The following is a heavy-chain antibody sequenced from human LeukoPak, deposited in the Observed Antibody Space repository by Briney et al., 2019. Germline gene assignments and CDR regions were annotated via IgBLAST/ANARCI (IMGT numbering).Heavy chain of an antibody. D-gene: IGHD6-13*01. V-gene: IGHV4-34*01. CDR2: INHSGST. J-gene: IGHJ4*02. CDR1: GGSFSDYS. CDR3: ARLGLYTISWYRFYYFDY. Sequence: SETLSLTCGVHGGSFSDYSWSWIRQSPGKGLEWIGEINHSGSTSYNPSLKSRFTMSVDTSKNQFSLRLSSVTAADTAVYYCARLGLYTISWYRFYYFDYWGQGTLVTVSS.